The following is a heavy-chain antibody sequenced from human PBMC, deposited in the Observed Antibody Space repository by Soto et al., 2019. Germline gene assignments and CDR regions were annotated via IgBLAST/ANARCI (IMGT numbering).Heavy chain of an antibody. J-gene: IGHJ4*02. CDR2: IWYDGSNK. Sequence: GGSLRLSCAASEFTFSSYGMHWVRQAPGKGLEWVAVIWYDGSNKYYADSVKDRFTISRDNSKKTLYLQMNGLRAEDTAVYYCAREHDFWSGYPLDYWGQGTLVTVSS. D-gene: IGHD3-3*01. V-gene: IGHV3-33*01. CDR3: AREHDFWSGYPLDY. CDR1: EFTFSSYG.